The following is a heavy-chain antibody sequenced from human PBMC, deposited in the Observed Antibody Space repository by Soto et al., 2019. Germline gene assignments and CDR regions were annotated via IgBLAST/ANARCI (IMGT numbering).Heavy chain of an antibody. Sequence: QVQLVESGGGVVQPGRSLRLSCAASGFTFSSYAMHWVRQAPGKGLEWVAVISYDGSNKYYADSVKGRFTISRDNSKNTLYLQMNSRRAEDTAVYYCARGVGATTPELDYWGQGTLFTVSS. V-gene: IGHV3-30-3*01. CDR1: GFTFSSYA. D-gene: IGHD1-26*01. CDR2: ISYDGSNK. J-gene: IGHJ4*02. CDR3: ARGVGATTPELDY.